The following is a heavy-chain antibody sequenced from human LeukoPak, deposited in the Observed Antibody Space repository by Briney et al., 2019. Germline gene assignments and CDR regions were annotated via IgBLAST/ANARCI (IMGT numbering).Heavy chain of an antibody. V-gene: IGHV3-7*01. D-gene: IGHD1-26*01. J-gene: IGHJ4*02. CDR2: LDQDGREK. Sequence: PGGSLRLSCAASGFTFSSFWMNWVRQAPGKGLEWVASLDQDGREKTYAASVNGRFTISRDNAQNSLYLQMASLKADDTAVYHCVRYPRGLTSGVVGLAFDSWGQGTLVTVSS. CDR3: VRYPRGLTSGVVGLAFDS. CDR1: GFTFSSFW.